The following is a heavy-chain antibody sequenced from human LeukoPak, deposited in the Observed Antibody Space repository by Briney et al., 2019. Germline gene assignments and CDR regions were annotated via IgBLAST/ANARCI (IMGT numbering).Heavy chain of an antibody. V-gene: IGHV3-30*04. CDR2: ISYDGRNK. CDR1: GFTFSSYA. D-gene: IGHD1-26*01. Sequence: GGSLRLSCAASGFTFSSYAMHWVRQAPGKGLEWVAVISYDGRNKYYADSVKGRFTISRDNSKNTLYLQMNSLRAEDTAVYYCARDRGDSGSYLDYWGQGTLVTVSS. J-gene: IGHJ4*02. CDR3: ARDRGDSGSYLDY.